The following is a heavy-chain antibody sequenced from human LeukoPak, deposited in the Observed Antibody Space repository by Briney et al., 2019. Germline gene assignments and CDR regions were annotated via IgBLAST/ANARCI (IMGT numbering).Heavy chain of an antibody. Sequence: ASVKVSCKASGYTFTGYYMHWVRQAPGQGLEWMGWINPNSGGTNYAQKFQGRVTITADMSTNTAYMELSSLRSEDTAVYYCASRTYTYDSSGYYRRNYYFDYWGQGTLVTVSS. CDR2: INPNSGGT. J-gene: IGHJ4*02. CDR3: ASRTYTYDSSGYYRRNYYFDY. V-gene: IGHV1-2*02. CDR1: GYTFTGYY. D-gene: IGHD3-22*01.